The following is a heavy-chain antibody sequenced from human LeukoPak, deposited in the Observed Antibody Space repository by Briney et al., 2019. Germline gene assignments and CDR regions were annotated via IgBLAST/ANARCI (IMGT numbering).Heavy chain of an antibody. CDR3: AREGTYFDWLLNYYYYYMDV. V-gene: IGHV3-21*01. J-gene: IGHJ6*03. Sequence: GGSLRLSCAASGFTFSSYSMNWVRQAPGKGLEWVSSISSSSSYIYYTDSVKGRFTISRDNAKNSPYLQMNSLRAEDTAVYYCAREGTYFDWLLNYYYYYMDVWGKGTTVTVSS. CDR2: ISSSSSYI. CDR1: GFTFSSYS. D-gene: IGHD3-9*01.